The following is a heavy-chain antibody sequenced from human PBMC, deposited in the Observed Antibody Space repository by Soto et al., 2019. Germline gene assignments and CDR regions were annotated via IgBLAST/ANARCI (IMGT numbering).Heavy chain of an antibody. CDR3: ARPDRDWYFDL. J-gene: IGHJ2*01. V-gene: IGHV3-21*01. CDR2: ISSSSSYI. CDR1: GFTFSTYS. Sequence: EVQLVESGGGLVKPGGSLRLSCAASGFTFSTYSMNWVRQAPGKGLEWVSSISSSSSYIYYAVSVKGRFTISRDNAKNSLYIRMNSLRAEDTAVYYCARPDRDWYFDLWGRGTLVTVSS.